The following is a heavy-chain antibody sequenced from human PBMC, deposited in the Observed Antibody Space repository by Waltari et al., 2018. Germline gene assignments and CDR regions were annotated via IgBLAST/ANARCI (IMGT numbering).Heavy chain of an antibody. Sequence: EVQLVESGGGLVQPGRSLRLSCTASGFTFGDYAMSWFRQAPGKGLMWVSDMNDDGTQTKYADSGRGRFTISRDNAKSTLYLQMTDLRAEDTAVYFCVRARWDYLYFDTWGQGTLVTVSS. D-gene: IGHD1-26*01. V-gene: IGHV3-23*04. CDR1: GFTFGDYA. CDR2: MNDDGTQT. J-gene: IGHJ5*02. CDR3: VRARWDYLYFDT.